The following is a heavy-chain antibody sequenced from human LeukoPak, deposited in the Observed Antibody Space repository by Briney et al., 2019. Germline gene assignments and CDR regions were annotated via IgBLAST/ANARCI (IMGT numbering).Heavy chain of an antibody. CDR1: GFVFNGYG. CDR3: AKVFLGYYYYYGMHV. J-gene: IGHJ6*02. V-gene: IGHV3-30*18. D-gene: IGHD7-27*01. Sequence: GRSLRLSCAASGFVFNGYGMHWVRQAPGKGLEWVAAISFDGNNKFYADSVKGRFTISRDNSNNTLYLQMNSLRSEDTAVYYCAKVFLGYYYYYGMHVWGQGTTVTVSS. CDR2: ISFDGNNK.